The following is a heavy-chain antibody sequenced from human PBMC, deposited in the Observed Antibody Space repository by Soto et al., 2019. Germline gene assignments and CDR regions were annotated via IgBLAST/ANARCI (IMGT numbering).Heavy chain of an antibody. J-gene: IGHJ6*04. CDR1: GFTVSSKD. V-gene: IGHV3-66*01. Sequence: PGGSLRLSCAASGFTVSSKDMSWVRQAPGKGLEWVSLIQSGGPTYYADSVKGRFTISRDTSENTVHLQMDSLRAEDTAVYYCARDDVLCDGGRCYGVPLDVWGKGTTLTVSS. CDR3: ARDDVLCDGGRCYGVPLDV. CDR2: IQSGGPT. D-gene: IGHD2-15*01.